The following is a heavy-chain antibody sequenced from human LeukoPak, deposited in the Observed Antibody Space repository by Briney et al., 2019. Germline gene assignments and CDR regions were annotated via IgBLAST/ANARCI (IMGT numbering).Heavy chain of an antibody. CDR1: KFRFSDYG. CDR2: IRYDGTKT. V-gene: IGHV3-30*02. Sequence: PGGSLRLSCSASKFRFSDYGMHWVRQAPGKGLEWVAFIRYDGTKTNYAESVRGRFTISRDNSKNTLYLQMNSLRADDTAVYYCARGGLQLERPLDYWGQGTLVTVSS. CDR3: ARGGLQLERPLDY. D-gene: IGHD1-1*01. J-gene: IGHJ4*02.